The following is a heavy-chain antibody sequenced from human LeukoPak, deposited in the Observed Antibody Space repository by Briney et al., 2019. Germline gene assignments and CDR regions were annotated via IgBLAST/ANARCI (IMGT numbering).Heavy chain of an antibody. CDR3: ARGGIQLWLFRGREEIIDY. V-gene: IGHV4-39*07. J-gene: IGHJ4*02. CDR1: GGSISSSSYY. D-gene: IGHD5-18*01. CDR2: IYYSGST. Sequence: SETLSLTCTVSGGSISSSSYYWGWIRQPPGKGLEWIGSIYYSGSTYYNPSLKSRVTISVDTSKNQFSLKLSSVTAADTAVYYCARGGIQLWLFRGREEIIDYWGQGTLVTVSS.